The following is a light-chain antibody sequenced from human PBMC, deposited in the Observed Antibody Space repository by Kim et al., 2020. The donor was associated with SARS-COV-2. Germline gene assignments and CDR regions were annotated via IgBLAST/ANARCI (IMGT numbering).Light chain of an antibody. CDR1: QGISSY. CDR2: AAS. J-gene: IGKJ1*01. V-gene: IGKV1-8*01. CDR3: QQYYSYPQA. Sequence: AIRMTQSPSSFSASTGDRVTITCRASQGISSYLAWYQQKPGKAPKLLIYAASTLQSGVPSRFSGSGSRTDFTLTISCLQSEDFATYYCQQYYSYPQAFGQGTKVDIK.